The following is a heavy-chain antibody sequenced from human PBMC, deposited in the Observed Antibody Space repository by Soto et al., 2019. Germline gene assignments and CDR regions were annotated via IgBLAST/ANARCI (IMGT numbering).Heavy chain of an antibody. V-gene: IGHV4-30-4*01. CDR3: AREQLYYGSGSYDGEYYYGMDV. D-gene: IGHD3-10*01. Sequence: SETLSLTCTVSGGSISSGDYYWSWIRQPPGKGLEWIGYIYYSGSTYYNPSLKSRVTISVDTSKNQFSLKLSSVTAADTAVYYCAREQLYYGSGSYDGEYYYGMDVWGQGNTVTVSS. J-gene: IGHJ6*02. CDR2: IYYSGST. CDR1: GGSISSGDYY.